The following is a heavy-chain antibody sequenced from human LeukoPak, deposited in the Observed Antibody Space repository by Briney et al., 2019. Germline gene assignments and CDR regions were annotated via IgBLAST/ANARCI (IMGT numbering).Heavy chain of an antibody. D-gene: IGHD2-15*01. J-gene: IGHJ4*02. CDR1: GGSISRYY. CDR2: IYYGGST. V-gene: IGHV4-59*01. CDR3: ARHPCSSGSCKGGFDY. Sequence: SETLSLTCIVSGGSISRYYWSWVRQPPGKGMEWIGYIYYGGSTNYNPSLKSRVTISVDTSKNQFSLKLSSVTAADTAVYYCARHPCSSGSCKGGFDYWGQGTLVTVSS.